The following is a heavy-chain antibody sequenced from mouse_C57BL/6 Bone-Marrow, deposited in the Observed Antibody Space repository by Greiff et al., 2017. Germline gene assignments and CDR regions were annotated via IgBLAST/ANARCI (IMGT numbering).Heavy chain of an antibody. V-gene: IGHV1-54*01. D-gene: IGHD4-1*01. CDR2: INPGSGGT. CDR1: GYAFTNYL. Sequence: VQLQQSGAELVRPGTSVKVSCKASGYAFTNYLIEWVKQRPGQGLEWIGVINPGSGGTNYNEKFKGKATLTADKSSSTAYMELSSLTSGDSAVYFCARSKNWDSWFAYWGRGTLVTVSA. CDR3: ARSKNWDSWFAY. J-gene: IGHJ3*01.